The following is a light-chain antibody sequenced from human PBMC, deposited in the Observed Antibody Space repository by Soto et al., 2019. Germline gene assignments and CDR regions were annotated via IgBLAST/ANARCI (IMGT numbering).Light chain of an antibody. J-gene: IGKJ1*01. CDR3: QQYNNWLKT. Sequence: EIVLTQSPATLSLSPWERATLYCRASQSVSSYLAWYQQMPGQAPRLLIYGASTRATGIPARFSGSGSGTEFTLTISSLQSEDFAVYYCQQYNNWLKTFGQGTKVDIK. CDR1: QSVSSY. V-gene: IGKV3-15*01. CDR2: GAS.